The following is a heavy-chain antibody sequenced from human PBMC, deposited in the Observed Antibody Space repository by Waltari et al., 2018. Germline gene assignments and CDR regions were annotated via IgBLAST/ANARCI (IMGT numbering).Heavy chain of an antibody. J-gene: IGHJ4*02. CDR2: VFYRGST. Sequence: QVQLQESGPGLVKPSETLSLTCTVSGDSISLYYWSWIRQPPGKGLEWIGHVFYRGSTNYNPSLNSRVTISVDTSKNQFSLRLSSVTAADTAVYYCARGTLYNNGWWDFWGQGTLVPVSS. CDR1: GDSISLYY. V-gene: IGHV4-59*01. CDR3: ARGTLYNNGWWDF. D-gene: IGHD6-19*01.